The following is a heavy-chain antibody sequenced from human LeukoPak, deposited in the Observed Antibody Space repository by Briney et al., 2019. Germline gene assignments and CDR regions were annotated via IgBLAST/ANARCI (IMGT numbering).Heavy chain of an antibody. Sequence: GGSLRLSCAASGFTFSSYGMHRVRQAPGKGLEWVSSISSSSSYIYYADSVKGRFTISRDNAKNSLYLQMNSLRAEDTAVYYCARGGYSYGPLIYWGQGTLVTVSS. J-gene: IGHJ4*02. CDR3: ARGGYSYGPLIY. D-gene: IGHD5-18*01. CDR1: GFTFSSYG. CDR2: ISSSSSYI. V-gene: IGHV3-21*01.